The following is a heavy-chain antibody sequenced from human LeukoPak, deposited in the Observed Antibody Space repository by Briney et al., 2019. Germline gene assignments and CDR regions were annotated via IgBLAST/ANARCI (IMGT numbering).Heavy chain of an antibody. Sequence: EASVKVSCKASGYTFTSYILNWVRQAPGQGLECMGWINTNTGNPTYAQGFTGRFVFSLDTSVSTAYLQISSLKAEDTALYYCARASTPKVGATIYYFDYWGQGTLVTVSS. V-gene: IGHV7-4-1*02. J-gene: IGHJ4*02. D-gene: IGHD1-26*01. CDR3: ARASTPKVGATIYYFDY. CDR1: GYTFTSYI. CDR2: INTNTGNP.